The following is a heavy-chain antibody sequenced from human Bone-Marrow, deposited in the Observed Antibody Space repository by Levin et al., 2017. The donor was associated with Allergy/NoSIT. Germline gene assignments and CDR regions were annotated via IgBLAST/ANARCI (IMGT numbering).Heavy chain of an antibody. CDR3: AREVQPDYDYVWGSYRTLFDY. CDR2: ISGSGGST. Sequence: PGGSLRLSCAASGFTFSSYAMSWVRQAPGKGLEWVSAISGSGGSTYYADSVKGRFTISRDNSKNTLYLQMNSLRAEDTAVYYCAREVQPDYDYVWGSYRTLFDYWGQGTLVTVSS. D-gene: IGHD3-16*02. V-gene: IGHV3-23*01. J-gene: IGHJ4*02. CDR1: GFTFSSYA.